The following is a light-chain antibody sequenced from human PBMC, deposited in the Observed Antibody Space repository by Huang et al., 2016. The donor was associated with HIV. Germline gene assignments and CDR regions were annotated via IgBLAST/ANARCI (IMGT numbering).Light chain of an antibody. CDR2: GAF. CDR3: QQYNKWPPYT. CDR1: QRVSTH. J-gene: IGKJ2*01. Sequence: EIVMTQSPATLSVSPGERATLSCKASQRVSTHLAWFQQKPGQAPRLLIYGAFTRATGVPARFSGSGSGTEFTLTISSLQSEDFAVYYCQQYNKWPPYTFGQGTKLEIK. V-gene: IGKV3-15*01.